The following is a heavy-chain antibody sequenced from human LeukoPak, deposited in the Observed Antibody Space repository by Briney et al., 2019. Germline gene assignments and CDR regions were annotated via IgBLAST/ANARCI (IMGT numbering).Heavy chain of an antibody. D-gene: IGHD6-13*01. Sequence: GGSLRLSCAASGITFSSHWMHWVRQAPGKGLVWVSRINSGGTSTTYADSVKGRFTVSRDNAKNTLYLQMNSLRDEDSAVYFCVSGPYTSSWWGAFEMWGQGTMVSVSS. CDR1: GITFSSHW. CDR3: VSGPYTSSWWGAFEM. V-gene: IGHV3-74*01. J-gene: IGHJ3*02. CDR2: INSGGTST.